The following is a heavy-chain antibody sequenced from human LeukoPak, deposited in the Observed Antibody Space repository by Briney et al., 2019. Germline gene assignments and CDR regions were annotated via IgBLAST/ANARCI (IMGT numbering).Heavy chain of an antibody. CDR2: VYYSGTT. Sequence: SETLSLTCTVSGGSISSSSYYWAWIRQPPGKGLEWIGSVYYSGTTYYSPSLRDRVTISVDTSKNQFSLKVGSVTAADTAVYYCARGVPSYYYGMDVWGQGTTVTVSS. CDR3: ARGVPSYYYGMDV. V-gene: IGHV4-39*07. J-gene: IGHJ6*02. CDR1: GGSISSSSYY. D-gene: IGHD3-10*01.